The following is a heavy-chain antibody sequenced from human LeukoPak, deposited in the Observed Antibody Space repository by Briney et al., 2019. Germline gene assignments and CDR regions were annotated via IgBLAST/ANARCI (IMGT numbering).Heavy chain of an antibody. V-gene: IGHV1-8*01. D-gene: IGHD5-18*01. CDR2: MNPNNGNT. CDR1: GYTFTSYD. CDR3: ARGDTWIQSYRYHALDV. Sequence: ASVKVSCKASGYTFTSYDINWVRQATGQGLEWMEWMNPNNGNTGYAQKFQGRVTMTRNTSISTAYMELSSLRSEDTAVYYCARGDTWIQSYRYHALDVWGQGTTVAVSS. J-gene: IGHJ6*02.